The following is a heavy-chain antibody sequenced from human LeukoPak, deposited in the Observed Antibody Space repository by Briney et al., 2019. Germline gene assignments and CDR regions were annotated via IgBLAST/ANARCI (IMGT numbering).Heavy chain of an antibody. J-gene: IGHJ6*02. CDR3: AREGFCSGGSCYGDFYYYGIDV. Sequence: ASVKVSCKASGYTFTSHGMSWVRQAPGQGLEWMGWISGFNGNTNYAQKFLGRVTMTTDTSTSTAYMELRSLRSEDTAMYYCAREGFCSGGSCYGDFYYYGIDVWGQGTTVTVSS. CDR2: ISGFNGNT. V-gene: IGHV1-18*04. CDR1: GYTFTSHG. D-gene: IGHD2-15*01.